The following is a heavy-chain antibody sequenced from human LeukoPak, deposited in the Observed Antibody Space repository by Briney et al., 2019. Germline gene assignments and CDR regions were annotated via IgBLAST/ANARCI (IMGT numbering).Heavy chain of an antibody. J-gene: IGHJ6*02. D-gene: IGHD3-3*01. Sequence: GASVKVSCKASGYTFTSYGISWVRQAPGQGLEWMGWIGAYNGNTNYAQKLQGRVTMTTDTSTSTAYMELRSLRSDDTAVYYCARDQQYYDFWSGLLPYYYYYGMDVWGQGTTVTVSS. CDR1: GYTFTSYG. CDR3: ARDQQYYDFWSGLLPYYYYYGMDV. CDR2: IGAYNGNT. V-gene: IGHV1-18*01.